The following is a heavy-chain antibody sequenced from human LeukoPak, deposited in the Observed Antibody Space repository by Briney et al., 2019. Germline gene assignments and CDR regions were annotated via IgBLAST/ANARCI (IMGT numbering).Heavy chain of an antibody. CDR1: GYTFTGYY. V-gene: IGHV1-2*06. CDR3: ARGYYGSGSHDY. CDR2: INPNSGGT. J-gene: IGHJ4*02. Sequence: ASVKVSCKASGYTFTGYYMHWVRQAPGQGLEWMGRINPNSGGTNYAQKFQGRVTITTDESTSTAYMELSSLRSEDTAVYYCARGYYGSGSHDYWGQGTLVTVSS. D-gene: IGHD3-10*01.